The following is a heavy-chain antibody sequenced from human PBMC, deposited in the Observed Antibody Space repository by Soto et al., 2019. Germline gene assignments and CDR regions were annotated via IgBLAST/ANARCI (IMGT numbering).Heavy chain of an antibody. Sequence: SGTLSLTCTLTGGSIVSNSYSWGWIRQPPGKGLEWIGSIYYSGSTYYNPSLKSRVTISVDTSKNQFSLKLSSVIAADTAVYYCARDLVAEAATPPHWFVPWGQGTEVTV. D-gene: IGHD2-15*01. V-gene: IGHV4-39*02. CDR1: GGSIVSNSYS. CDR2: IYYSGST. J-gene: IGHJ5*02. CDR3: ARDLVAEAATPPHWFVP.